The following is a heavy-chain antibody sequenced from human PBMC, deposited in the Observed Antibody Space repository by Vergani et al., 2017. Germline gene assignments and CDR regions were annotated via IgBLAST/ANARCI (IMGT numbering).Heavy chain of an antibody. Sequence: QVQLVQSGAEVKKPGASVKVSCKASGYTFTSYAMHWVRQAPGQRLEWMGWINAGNGNTKYSQKFQGRVTITRDTSASTAYMELSSLRSEDPAVYYCARDLGSGSYHNWFDPWGQGTLVTVSS. CDR2: INAGNGNT. CDR1: GYTFTSYA. D-gene: IGHD3-10*01. J-gene: IGHJ5*02. V-gene: IGHV1-3*01. CDR3: ARDLGSGSYHNWFDP.